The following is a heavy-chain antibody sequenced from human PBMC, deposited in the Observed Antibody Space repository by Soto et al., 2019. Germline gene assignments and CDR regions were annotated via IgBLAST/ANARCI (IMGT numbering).Heavy chain of an antibody. CDR1: GVSINNHY. D-gene: IGHD3-9*01. CDR3: ARAIWFFDY. V-gene: IGHV4-59*11. Sequence: SETLSLTCTVSGVSINNHYLSWIRQPPGQGLEWIGYIYYSGGTTYNPSLKSRVTMSVDTSKNQFSLKLSSLTAADTAIYYCARAIWFFDYWGQGTLVTLSS. J-gene: IGHJ4*02. CDR2: IYYSGGT.